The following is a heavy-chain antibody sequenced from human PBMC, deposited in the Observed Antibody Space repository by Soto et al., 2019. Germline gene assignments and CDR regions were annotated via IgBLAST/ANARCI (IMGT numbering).Heavy chain of an antibody. CDR1: GFGFRFGGYT. Sequence: EVQLLESGGGLVQPGGSLRLSCEASGFGFRFGGYTMSWVRQAPVKGLECVSTISSSGDNTYYSNSVKGRFTISRDNSKNTLVLQMTSLIADDTAVYYCAKVGPHPQTTEAFDWFDPWGQGTLVTVSS. CDR2: ISSSGDNT. V-gene: IGHV3-23*01. CDR3: AKVGPHPQTTEAFDWFDP. J-gene: IGHJ5*02. D-gene: IGHD3-3*02.